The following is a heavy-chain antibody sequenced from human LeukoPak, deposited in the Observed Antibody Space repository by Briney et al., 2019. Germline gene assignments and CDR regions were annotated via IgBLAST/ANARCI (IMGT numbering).Heavy chain of an antibody. D-gene: IGHD1-1*01. CDR2: INPNSGGT. CDR1: GYTFPGYY. CDR3: ARCSTPHWIFDAFDI. J-gene: IGHJ3*02. Sequence: ASVKVSCKASGYTFPGYYMHWVRQAPGQGLEWMGWINPNSGGTNYAQKFQGTVTMTRDTSISTAYMELSRLRSDDTAVYYCARCSTPHWIFDAFDIWGQGTMVTVSS. V-gene: IGHV1-2*02.